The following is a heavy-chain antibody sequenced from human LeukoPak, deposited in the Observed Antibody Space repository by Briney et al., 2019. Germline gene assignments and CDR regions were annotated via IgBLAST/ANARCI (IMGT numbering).Heavy chain of an antibody. J-gene: IGHJ6*02. D-gene: IGHD3-3*01. Sequence: SETLSLTCTVSGDSISPYYWNWIRQPPGKRLEWIAYVHYSGTTNYNPSLKSRVIISVDTSKNQFSLKLSSVTAADTAVYYCARVGNYDFWSGRPFYYYYGMDVWGQGTTVTVSS. CDR1: GDSISPYY. V-gene: IGHV4-59*01. CDR3: ARVGNYDFWSGRPFYYYYGMDV. CDR2: VHYSGTT.